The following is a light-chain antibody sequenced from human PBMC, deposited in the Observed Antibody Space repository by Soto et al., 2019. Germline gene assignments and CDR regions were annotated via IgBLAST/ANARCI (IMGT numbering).Light chain of an antibody. CDR2: GAF. Sequence: EIVMTQSPATLSVSPGERVTLSCRASQSVFSSLAWYQQKPGQAPRLLIYGAFKRATGIPDRFSGSGSGTDFTLTISRMEPEDFAVYCCQQYGSSPRTFGQGTKVEIK. CDR3: QQYGSSPRT. CDR1: QSVFSSL. V-gene: IGKV3-20*01. J-gene: IGKJ1*01.